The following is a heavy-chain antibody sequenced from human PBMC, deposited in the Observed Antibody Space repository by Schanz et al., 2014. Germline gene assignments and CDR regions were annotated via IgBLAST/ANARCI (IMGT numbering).Heavy chain of an antibody. J-gene: IGHJ4*02. CDR3: ARGYGDSPTDF. V-gene: IGHV1-69*02. CDR2: IVPIAGIT. D-gene: IGHD4-17*01. CDR1: GGTFSSDT. Sequence: QVHLVQSGAEVKKPGSSVKVSCKASGGTFSSDTFSWVRQAPGQGLEWMGRIVPIAGITNYAQRFQGRVTITADKSSDTAYMELSSLRSEDTAGYYCARGYGDSPTDFWGQGTLVTVSS.